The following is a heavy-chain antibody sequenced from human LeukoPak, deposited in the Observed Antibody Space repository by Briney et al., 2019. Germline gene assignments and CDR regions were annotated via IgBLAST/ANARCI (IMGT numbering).Heavy chain of an antibody. CDR1: GFSVNSNY. J-gene: IGHJ4*02. CDR2: IYSSGST. D-gene: IGHD6-13*01. CDR3: ASRIATAGSVDY. Sequence: GGSLRLSCAASGFSVNSNYMSWVRQAPGKGLEWVSVIYSSGSTYYADSVKGRFTISRDNSKNTLHLQMNTLRAEDTAAYYCASRIATAGSVDYWGQGTQVTVSS. V-gene: IGHV3-53*01.